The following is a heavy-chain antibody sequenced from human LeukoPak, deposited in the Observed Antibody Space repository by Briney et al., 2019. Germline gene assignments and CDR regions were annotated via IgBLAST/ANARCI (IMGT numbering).Heavy chain of an antibody. CDR2: IYTGGNT. Sequence: GGSLRLPCAASGFTVDSNYLSWVRQAPGKGPEWVSTIYTGGNTYYAASVKGRFTISRDFSKNTVFLHMNSLRAEDTAMYYCARGDDSGYYDYFDYWGQGALVTVSS. V-gene: IGHV3-53*01. CDR1: GFTVDSNY. CDR3: ARGDDSGYYDYFDY. J-gene: IGHJ4*02. D-gene: IGHD3-22*01.